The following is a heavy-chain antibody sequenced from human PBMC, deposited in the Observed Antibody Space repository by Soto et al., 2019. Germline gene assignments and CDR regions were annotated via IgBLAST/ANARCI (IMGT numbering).Heavy chain of an antibody. J-gene: IGHJ4*02. CDR2: IIPILGIA. CDR3: ASKTVDTAMVTDS. CDR1: GGTFSSYT. V-gene: IGHV1-69*02. Sequence: SVKVSCKASGGTFSSYTISWVRQAPGQGLEWMGRIIPILGIANYAQKFQGRVTITADKSTSTAYMELSSLRSEDTAVYYCASKTVDTAMVTDSWGQGTLVTVSS. D-gene: IGHD5-18*01.